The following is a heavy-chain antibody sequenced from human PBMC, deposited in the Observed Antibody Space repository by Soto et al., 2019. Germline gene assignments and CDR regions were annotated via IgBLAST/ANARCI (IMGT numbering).Heavy chain of an antibody. CDR1: GGSISSYY. J-gene: IGHJ5*02. V-gene: IGHV4-59*08. Sequence: QVQLQESGPGLVKPSETLSLTCTVSGGSISSYYWNWIRQPPGKGLEWIGHIYYSGSTNYNPSLKSXXPXSXXPSKNQFALKVDSVTAADTAMYYCARRGERGWFGLWGQGTLVTVSS. D-gene: IGHD3-10*01. CDR2: IYYSGST. CDR3: ARRGERGWFGL.